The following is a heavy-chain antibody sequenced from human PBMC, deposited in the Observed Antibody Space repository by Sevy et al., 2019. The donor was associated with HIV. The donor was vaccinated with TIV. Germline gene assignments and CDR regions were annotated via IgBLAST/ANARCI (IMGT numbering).Heavy chain of an antibody. CDR2: IIPLLGIA. Sequence: ASVKVSCKASGGTFSSYAISWVRQAPGQGLEWMGRIIPLLGIANYAQKFQGRVTITADKSTSTAYMELSSLSSEDTAVYYCARDFSSGGPGGFDYWGQGTLVTVSS. D-gene: IGHD6-19*01. CDR1: GGTFSSYA. J-gene: IGHJ4*02. V-gene: IGHV1-69*04. CDR3: ARDFSSGGPGGFDY.